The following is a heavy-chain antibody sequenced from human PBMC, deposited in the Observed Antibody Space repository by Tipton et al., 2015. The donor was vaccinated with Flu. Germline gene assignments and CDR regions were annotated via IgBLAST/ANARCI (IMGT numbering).Heavy chain of an antibody. Sequence: SLRLSCAASGFTFSSYAMNWVRQAPGKGLEWVSGISASGGRTYYADSVKGRFTISRDNSKDTLYLQMNSLRAEDTAVYYCARDPSLGMPDYFDYWGQGTLVTASS. D-gene: IGHD2-2*01. J-gene: IGHJ4*02. CDR2: ISASGGRT. CDR1: GFTFSSYA. V-gene: IGHV3-23*01. CDR3: ARDPSLGMPDYFDY.